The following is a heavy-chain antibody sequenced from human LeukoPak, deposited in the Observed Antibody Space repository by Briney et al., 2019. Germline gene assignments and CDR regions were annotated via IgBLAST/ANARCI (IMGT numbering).Heavy chain of an antibody. Sequence: SETLSLTCAVYGGSFSGYYWSWIRQPPGKGLEWIGEINHSGSTNYNPSLKSRVTISVDTSKNQFSLKLSSVTAADTAVYASAGSGSYYPHLSFDYWGQGTLVTVSS. J-gene: IGHJ4*02. D-gene: IGHD3-10*01. CDR2: INHSGST. CDR1: GGSFSGYY. V-gene: IGHV4-34*01. CDR3: AGSGSYYPHLSFDY.